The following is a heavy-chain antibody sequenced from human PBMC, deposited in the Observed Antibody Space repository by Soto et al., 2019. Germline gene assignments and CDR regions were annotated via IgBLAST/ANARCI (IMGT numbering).Heavy chain of an antibody. CDR3: ARLTSAAGDNWFDP. CDR1: GGTFSSYT. J-gene: IGHJ5*02. V-gene: IGHV1-69*02. D-gene: IGHD6-13*01. CDR2: IIPILGIA. Sequence: ASVKVSCKASGGTFSSYTISWVRQAPGQGLEWMGRIIPILGIANYAQKFQGRVTITADKSTSTAYMELSSLRSEDTAVYYCARLTSAAGDNWFDPWGQGTLVTVSS.